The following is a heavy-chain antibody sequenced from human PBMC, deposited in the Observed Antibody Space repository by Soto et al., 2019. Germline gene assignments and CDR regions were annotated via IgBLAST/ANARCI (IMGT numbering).Heavy chain of an antibody. Sequence: SETLSLTCTVSGGSMISYYWSWIRQPPGRGLEWIGFIYYAGYTKYNPSLNSRVTITVDTSRNQFSLRLSSVTAADTAVYFCARHPDYGDYYYYYGMDVWGQGTTVTVSS. J-gene: IGHJ6*02. D-gene: IGHD4-17*01. CDR3: ARHPDYGDYYYYYGMDV. V-gene: IGHV4-59*08. CDR2: IYYAGYT. CDR1: GGSMISYY.